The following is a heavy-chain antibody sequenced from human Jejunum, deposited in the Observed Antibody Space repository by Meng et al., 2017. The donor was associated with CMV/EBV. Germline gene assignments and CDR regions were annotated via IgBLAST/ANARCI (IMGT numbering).Heavy chain of an antibody. J-gene: IGHJ4*02. CDR2: IHYDRSTK. CDR1: YA. D-gene: IGHD3-9*01. V-gene: IGHV3-30*02. CDR3: ARDGGVPYYESLTGYSYPGY. Sequence: YAMHWVRQAPGKGLEWVAFIHYDRSTKYYVNSVKDRFTISRDNSKNTLYLQMDNLRVEDTAIYYCARDGGVPYYESLTGYSYPGYWGQGTRVTVSS.